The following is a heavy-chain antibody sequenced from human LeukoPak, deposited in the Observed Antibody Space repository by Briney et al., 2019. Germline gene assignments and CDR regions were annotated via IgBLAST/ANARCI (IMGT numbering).Heavy chain of an antibody. Sequence: SVKVSCKASGGTFSSYAISWVRQAPGQGLEWMGGIIPIFGTANYAQKFQGRVTITADKSTSTAYIELSSLRSEDTAVYYCASHCSSTSCYSRGDYWGQGTLVTVSS. CDR3: ASHCSSTSCYSRGDY. CDR2: IIPIFGTA. CDR1: GGTFSSYA. D-gene: IGHD2-2*01. J-gene: IGHJ4*02. V-gene: IGHV1-69*06.